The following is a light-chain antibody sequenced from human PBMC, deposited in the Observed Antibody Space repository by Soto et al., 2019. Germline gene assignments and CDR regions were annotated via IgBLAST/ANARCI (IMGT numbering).Light chain of an antibody. CDR3: MQALQTPLT. Sequence: DIVMTRSPLSLPVTPGEPASISCSSSQSLLHSNGYNYLDWYLQKPGQSPQLLIYLGSNRASGVPDRFSGSGSGTDFTLKISRVEAEDVGVYYCMQALQTPLTFGGGTKVDIK. CDR1: QSLLHSNGYNY. CDR2: LGS. V-gene: IGKV2-28*01. J-gene: IGKJ4*01.